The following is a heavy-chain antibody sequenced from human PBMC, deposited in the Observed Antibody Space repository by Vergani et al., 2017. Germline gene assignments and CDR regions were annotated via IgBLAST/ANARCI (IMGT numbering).Heavy chain of an antibody. J-gene: IGHJ2*01. V-gene: IGHV4-61*08. CDR1: GDSISSGVYY. D-gene: IGHD4-23*01. CDR3: ARDFGGEWYFDL. Sequence: QVQLQESGPGLVKPSQTLSLTCSVSGDSISSGVYYWNWIRQHPGKGLEWIGYVFRNGNVNYNPSFNFRVAIDTSNNELSLRVTSVTAADTAVYYCARDFGGEWYFDLWGRGATVTVSS. CDR2: VFRNGNV.